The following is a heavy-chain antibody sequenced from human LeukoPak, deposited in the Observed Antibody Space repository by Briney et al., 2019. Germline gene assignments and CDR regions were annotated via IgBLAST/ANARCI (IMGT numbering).Heavy chain of an antibody. CDR1: GFTFSDYS. V-gene: IGHV3-21*06. Sequence: GGSLRLSCVVSGFTFSDYSMSWVRQAPGKGLEWVSSISDSSTYIYYADSLKGRFTVSRDNAYNSLYLQMNSLRAEDTAVYFCARGYSANRGDSWGQGTLVTVSS. D-gene: IGHD5-12*01. CDR2: ISDSSTYI. CDR3: ARGYSANRGDS. J-gene: IGHJ4*02.